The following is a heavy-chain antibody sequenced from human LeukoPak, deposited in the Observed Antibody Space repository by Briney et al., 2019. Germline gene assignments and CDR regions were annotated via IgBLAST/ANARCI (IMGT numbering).Heavy chain of an antibody. V-gene: IGHV1-69*04. Sequence: ASVTVSSKASGGTFSSYTISRVRQAPGQGLEWMGRIIPILGIANYAQKFQGRVTITADKSTSTAYMELSSLRSEDTAVYYCARDGQQYPYYYYYGMDVWGQGTTVTVSS. CDR1: GGTFSSYT. J-gene: IGHJ6*02. CDR2: IIPILGIA. D-gene: IGHD2-2*01. CDR3: ARDGQQYPYYYYYGMDV.